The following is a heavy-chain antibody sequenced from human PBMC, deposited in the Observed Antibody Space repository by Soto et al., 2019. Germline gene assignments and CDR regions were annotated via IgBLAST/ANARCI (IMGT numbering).Heavy chain of an antibody. CDR1: GGSISSSSYY. CDR3: ARLGYGAALSTDAFDI. J-gene: IGHJ3*02. V-gene: IGHV4-39*01. CDR2: IYYSGST. Sequence: SETLSLTCTVSGGSISSSSYYWGWIRQPPGKGLEWIGSIYYSGSTYYNPSLKSRVTISVDTSKDQFSLKLSSVTAADTAVYYCARLGYGAALSTDAFDIWGQGTMVTVSS. D-gene: IGHD4-17*01.